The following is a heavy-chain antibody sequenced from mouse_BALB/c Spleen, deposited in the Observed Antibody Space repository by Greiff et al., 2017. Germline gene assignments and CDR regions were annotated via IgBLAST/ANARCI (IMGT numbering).Heavy chain of an antibody. CDR2: INPSNGGT. Sequence: QVQLQQPGAELVKPGASVKLSCKASGYTFTSYYMYWVKQRPGQGLEWIGGINPSNGGTNFNEKFKSKATLTVDKSSSTAYMQLSSLTSEDSAVYYCTRQLGLRAMDYWGQGTSVTVAS. V-gene: IGHV1S81*02. CDR1: GYTFTSYY. CDR3: TRQLGLRAMDY. J-gene: IGHJ4*01. D-gene: IGHD3-1*01.